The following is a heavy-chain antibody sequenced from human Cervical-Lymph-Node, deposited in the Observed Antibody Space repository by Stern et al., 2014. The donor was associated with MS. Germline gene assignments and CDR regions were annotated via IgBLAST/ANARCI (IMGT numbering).Heavy chain of an antibody. V-gene: IGHV7-4-1*02. CDR1: GYTFTSSA. CDR3: STQGASVFGVSPTRY. J-gene: IGHJ4*02. Sequence: QVQLVQSGAELTKPGASVKVSCKASGYTFTSSAINWVRQAPGQGLEWMGWINTFTGNPTYGQDFTGRVVFSLDTSVSTAYLHISTLQPDDTALCYCSTQGASVFGVSPTRYWGQGTLVSVSS. D-gene: IGHD3-3*01. CDR2: INTFTGNP.